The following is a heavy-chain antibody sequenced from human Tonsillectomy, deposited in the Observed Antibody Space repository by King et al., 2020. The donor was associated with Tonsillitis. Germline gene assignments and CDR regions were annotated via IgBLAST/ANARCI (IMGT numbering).Heavy chain of an antibody. CDR1: GGSVSSYY. V-gene: IGHV4-4*07. Sequence: VQLQESGPGLVKPSETLSLTCTVSGGSVSSYYWSWIRQPAGKGLEWIGRIYIRGSTNYNPSLKSRVTMSVDTSKNQFSLKLSSVTAADTAVYYCARATIAVAGGGGWYFDLWGRGTLVTVSS. D-gene: IGHD6-19*01. J-gene: IGHJ2*01. CDR2: IYIRGST. CDR3: ARATIAVAGGGGWYFDL.